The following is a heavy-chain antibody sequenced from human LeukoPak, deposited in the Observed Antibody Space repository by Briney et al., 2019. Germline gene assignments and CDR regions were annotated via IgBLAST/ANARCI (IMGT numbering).Heavy chain of an antibody. CDR3: ARDRGQWLVYFDY. V-gene: IGHV3-30-3*01. CDR1: GFTFSSYA. Sequence: GGSLRLSCSASGFTFSSYAMHWVRQAPGKGLEWVAVISYDANDKYYADSVKGRFTISRDNSKNTLYLQMNSLRAEDTAVYYCARDRGQWLVYFDYWGQGTLVTVSS. D-gene: IGHD6-19*01. CDR2: ISYDANDK. J-gene: IGHJ4*02.